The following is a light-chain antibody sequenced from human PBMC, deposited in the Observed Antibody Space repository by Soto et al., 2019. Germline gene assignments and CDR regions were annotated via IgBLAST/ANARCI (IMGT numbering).Light chain of an antibody. Sequence: EIAMTQSPATLSVSPGDRATLSCRASQSVSSNLAWYQQKPGQAPRLXIYGASTRETGIPARFSGSGSGTEFTLTISCLQSEDFATYYCQQYYSYTRTFGQGTKVDIK. CDR1: QSVSSN. V-gene: IGKV3-15*01. CDR2: GAS. CDR3: QQYYSYTRT. J-gene: IGKJ1*01.